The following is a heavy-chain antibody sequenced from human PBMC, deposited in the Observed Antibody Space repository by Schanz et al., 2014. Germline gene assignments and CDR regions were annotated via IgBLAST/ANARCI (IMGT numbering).Heavy chain of an antibody. J-gene: IGHJ3*02. CDR2: INPSGGGT. CDR3: AKDPHKDYGGKPQTFDI. Sequence: EVQLLESGGALVKPGGSLRLSCAASGFTFTGYAMCWVRQAPGKGLEWVSTINPSGGGTYYADSVKGRFTISKDNSKSTVYLQMNSLRAEDTALYYCAKDPHKDYGGKPQTFDIWGQGTMVTVSS. V-gene: IGHV3-23*01. D-gene: IGHD4-17*01. CDR1: GFTFTGYA.